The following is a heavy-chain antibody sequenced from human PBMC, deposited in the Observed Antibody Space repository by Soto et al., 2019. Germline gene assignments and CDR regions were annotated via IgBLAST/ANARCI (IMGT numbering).Heavy chain of an antibody. CDR3: ARQSAPYKWFDP. J-gene: IGHJ5*02. CDR2: FYYSGGT. CDR1: GGSITTYF. V-gene: IGHV4-59*08. Sequence: SETLSLTCTVSGGSITTYFWSWIRQPPGKGLEWIGYFYYSGGTNYNPSLKSRVTISVDTSKNQFSLKLSSVTAADTAIYYCARQSAPYKWFDPWGQGTLVTVS.